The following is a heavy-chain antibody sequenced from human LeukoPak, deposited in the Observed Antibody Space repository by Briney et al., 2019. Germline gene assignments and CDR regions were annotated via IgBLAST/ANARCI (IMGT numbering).Heavy chain of an antibody. J-gene: IGHJ4*02. CDR2: INWNGGST. CDR3: ARVYRHYDYVWGSYRFDY. V-gene: IGHV3-20*04. Sequence: GGSLRLSCAASGFTFDDYGMSWVRQAPGKGLEWVSGINWNGGSTGYADSVKGRFTISRDNAKNSLYLQMNSLRAEDTALYYCARVYRHYDYVWGSYRFDYWGQGTLVTVSS. CDR1: GFTFDDYG. D-gene: IGHD3-16*02.